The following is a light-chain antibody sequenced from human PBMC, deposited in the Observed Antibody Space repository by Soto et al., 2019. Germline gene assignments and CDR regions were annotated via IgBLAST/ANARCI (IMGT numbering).Light chain of an antibody. CDR2: QVT. V-gene: IGLV2-14*01. Sequence: QSALTQHASVSGSPGQSITISCTGTGSDLAIYNYVSWYQQQPGKAPKLMIYQVTNRPSGVSNRFSGSRSGNTASLTISGLQAEDEADYYCSSYTDSSNYVFGTGTKLTVL. CDR1: GSDLAIYNY. CDR3: SSYTDSSNYV. J-gene: IGLJ1*01.